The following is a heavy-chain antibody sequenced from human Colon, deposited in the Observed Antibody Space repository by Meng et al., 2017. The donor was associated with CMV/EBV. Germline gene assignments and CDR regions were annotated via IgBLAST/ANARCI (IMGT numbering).Heavy chain of an antibody. CDR2: ISSSGSTI. D-gene: IGHD1-7*01. CDR1: GFTFSSYE. CDR3: VRDQSKGPTNWNYEYYFDH. V-gene: IGHV3-48*03. J-gene: IGHJ4*02. Sequence: GESLKISCAASGFTFSSYEMNWVRQAPGKGLEWVSYISSSGSTIYYADSVKGRFTISRDNAKNSLYLQMDSLTADDTAVYYCVRDQSKGPTNWNYEYYFDHWGQGALVTVSS.